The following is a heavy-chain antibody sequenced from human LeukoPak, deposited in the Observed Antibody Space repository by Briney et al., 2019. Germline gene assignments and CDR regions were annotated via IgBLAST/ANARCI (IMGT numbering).Heavy chain of an antibody. CDR2: INHSGST. J-gene: IGHJ4*02. D-gene: IGHD3-10*01. CDR1: GGSFSGYY. V-gene: IGHV4-34*01. Sequence: SETLSLTCAVYGGSFSGYYWSWIRQPPGEGLEWIGEINHSGSTNYNPSLKSRVTISVDTSKNQFSLKLSSVTAADTAVYYCASGGQGVIPPQYWGQGTLVTVSS. CDR3: ASGGQGVIPPQY.